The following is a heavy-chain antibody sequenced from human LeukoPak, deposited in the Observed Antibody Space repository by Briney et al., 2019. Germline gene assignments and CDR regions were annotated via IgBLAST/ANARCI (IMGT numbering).Heavy chain of an antibody. J-gene: IGHJ5*02. Sequence: ASVKVSCKSSRYTFTDYYIHWVRQAPGQGLEWMGWIMPDSGATNYAQKFQGRVTMTRDTSVSTAYLELSSLTSDDTAVYFCARDVAAHVSHNWFDPWGQGTLVTVSS. CDR1: RYTFTDYY. CDR3: ARDVAAHVSHNWFDP. D-gene: IGHD6-13*01. V-gene: IGHV1-2*02. CDR2: IMPDSGAT.